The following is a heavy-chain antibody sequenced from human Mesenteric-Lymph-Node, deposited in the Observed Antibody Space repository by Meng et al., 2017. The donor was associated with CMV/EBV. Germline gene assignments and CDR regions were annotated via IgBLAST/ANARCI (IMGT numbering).Heavy chain of an antibody. CDR3: ATAPIYQLPDY. J-gene: IGHJ4*02. D-gene: IGHD2-2*01. CDR2: ISHRGDT. V-gene: IGHV4-34*01. CDR1: GGSFSGYY. Sequence: SETLSLTCAVYGGSFSGYYWTWIRQPPGKGLEWIGEISHRGDTSYHPSLKSRATMAVDTSKNQFSLKLSSVTAADTAMYYCATAPIYQLPDYWDQGTLVTVSS.